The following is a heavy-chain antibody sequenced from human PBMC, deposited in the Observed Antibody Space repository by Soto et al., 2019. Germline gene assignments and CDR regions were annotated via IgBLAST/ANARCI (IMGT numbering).Heavy chain of an antibody. D-gene: IGHD5-12*01. J-gene: IGHJ2*01. Sequence: QVQLVQSGAEVKKPGSSVKVSCKASGGTFSSYAISWVRQAPGQGLEWMGGIIPIFGTANYTQKFQGRVTITADESTSTAYMELSSLRSEDTAVYYCARYHGFWLRNHWYFDLWGRGTLVTVSS. V-gene: IGHV1-69*12. CDR1: GGTFSSYA. CDR2: IIPIFGTA. CDR3: ARYHGFWLRNHWYFDL.